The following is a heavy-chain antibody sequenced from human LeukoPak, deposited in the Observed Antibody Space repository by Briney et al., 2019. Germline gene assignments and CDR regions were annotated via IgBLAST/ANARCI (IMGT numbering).Heavy chain of an antibody. CDR3: AREKASGTKYCSGGSCYFDY. D-gene: IGHD2-15*01. CDR1: GGSISSGGYY. V-gene: IGHV4-31*03. CDR2: IYYSGST. J-gene: IGHJ4*02. Sequence: PSQTLSLTCTVSGGSISSGGYYWSWIRQHPGKGLEWIGYIYYSGSTYYNPSLKSRVTISVDTSKNQFSLKLSSVTAADTAVHYCAREKASGTKYCSGGSCYFDYWGQGTLVTVSS.